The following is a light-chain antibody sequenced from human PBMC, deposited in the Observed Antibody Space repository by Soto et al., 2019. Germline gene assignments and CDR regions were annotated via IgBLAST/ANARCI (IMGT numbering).Light chain of an antibody. CDR1: SSNIGAGYD. J-gene: IGLJ1*01. Sequence: QPVLTQPPSVSGAPGQGVTISCTGSSSNIGAGYDVHWYQQLPRTAPKLLIYGSVNRPSGVPDRFSASKSGTSASLAITGLRPEDEADYYCQSYDSRLNGYVFGTGTKVTVL. V-gene: IGLV1-40*01. CDR2: GSV. CDR3: QSYDSRLNGYV.